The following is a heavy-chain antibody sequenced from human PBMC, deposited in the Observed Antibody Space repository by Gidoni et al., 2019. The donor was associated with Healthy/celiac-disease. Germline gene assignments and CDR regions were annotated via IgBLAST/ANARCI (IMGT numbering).Heavy chain of an antibody. V-gene: IGHV4-34*01. Sequence: QVQLQQWGAGLLKPSETLSLTCAVYGGSFSGYYWSWIRQPPGKGLEWIGEINHSGSTNYNPSLKSRVTISVDTSKNQFSLKLSSVTAADTAVYYCARGISTLAKYYFDYWGQGTLVTVSS. CDR3: ARGISTLAKYYFDY. CDR2: INHSGST. D-gene: IGHD2-21*01. J-gene: IGHJ4*02. CDR1: GGSFSGYY.